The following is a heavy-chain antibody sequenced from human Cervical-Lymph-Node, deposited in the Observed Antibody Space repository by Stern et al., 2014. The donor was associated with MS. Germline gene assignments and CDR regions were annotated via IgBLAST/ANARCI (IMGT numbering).Heavy chain of an antibody. CDR2: IWHDGRNK. D-gene: IGHD6-19*01. CDR3: ARGSAVAGTDY. CDR1: GFTFSSYG. V-gene: IGHV3-33*01. J-gene: IGHJ4*02. Sequence: VQLEESGGGVVQPGRSLRLSCAASGFTFSSYGMHWVRQAPGKGLEWGTVIWHDGRNKYYAASVKGRITLSRDNCKNTVHLQMNSLRAEDTAIYYCARGSAVAGTDYWGQGTLVTVSS.